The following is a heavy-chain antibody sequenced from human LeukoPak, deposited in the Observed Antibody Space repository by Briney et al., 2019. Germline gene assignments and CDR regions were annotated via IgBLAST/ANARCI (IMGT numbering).Heavy chain of an antibody. CDR3: AKGAVAGSYNWFDP. CDR2: ISWNSGSI. D-gene: IGHD6-19*01. V-gene: IGHV3-9*01. J-gene: IGHJ5*02. Sequence: PGGSLRLSCAASGFTFDDYAMHWVRQAPGKGLEWVSGISWNSGSIGYADSVKGRFTISRDNAKNSLYLQMNSLRAEDTALYYCAKGAVAGSYNWFDPWGQGTLVTVSS. CDR1: GFTFDDYA.